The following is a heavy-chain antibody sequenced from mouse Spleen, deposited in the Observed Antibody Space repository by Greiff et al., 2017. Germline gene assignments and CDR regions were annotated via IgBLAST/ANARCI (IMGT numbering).Heavy chain of an antibody. J-gene: IGHJ4*01. CDR1: GYSITSGYY. D-gene: IGHD2-4*01. Sequence: EVKLVESGPGLVKPSQSLSLTCSVTGYSITSGYYWNWIRQFPGNKLEWMGYISYDGSNNYNPSLKNRISITRDTSKNQFFLKLNSVTTEDTATYYCAVYYDYTYYAMDYWGQGTSVTVSS. CDR3: AVYYDYTYYAMDY. V-gene: IGHV3-6*01. CDR2: ISYDGSN.